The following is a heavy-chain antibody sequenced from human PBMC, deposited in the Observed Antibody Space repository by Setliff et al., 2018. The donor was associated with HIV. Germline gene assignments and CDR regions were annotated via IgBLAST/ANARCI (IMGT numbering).Heavy chain of an antibody. CDR2: IKTDGSST. CDR3: ARERLRFLEWLPLDY. Sequence: GGSLRLSCAASGFTFSRFWMHWVRQAPGKGLVWVSRIKTDGSSTTYVDSVKGRFTISRDNAKNTLYLQMNSLRAEDTAVYYCARERLRFLEWLPLDYWGQGTLVTVSS. V-gene: IGHV3-74*01. J-gene: IGHJ4*02. CDR1: GFTFSRFW. D-gene: IGHD3-3*01.